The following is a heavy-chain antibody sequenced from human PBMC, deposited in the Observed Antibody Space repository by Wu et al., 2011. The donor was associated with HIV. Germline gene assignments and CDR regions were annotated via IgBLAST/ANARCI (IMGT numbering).Heavy chain of an antibody. CDR1: GYTFTGSY. V-gene: IGHV1-2*02. CDR2: INPNSGGT. J-gene: IGHJ5*02. Sequence: QVQLVQSGAEVKKPGASVKVSCKASGYTFTGSYMHWVRQAPGQGLEWMGWINPNSGGTNYAQKFQGRVTMTRDTSISTAFMELRSLRSDDTAVYYCVREAPFVAWGQGTLVTGLL. D-gene: IGHD3-16*01. CDR3: VREAPFVA.